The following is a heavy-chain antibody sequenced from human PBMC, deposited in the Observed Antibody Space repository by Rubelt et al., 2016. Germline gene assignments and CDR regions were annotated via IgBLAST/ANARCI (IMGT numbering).Heavy chain of an antibody. CDR3: ARDPQNWFDP. V-gene: IGHV4-39*07. CDR1: GGSISSSSYY. CDR2: IYYSGST. Sequence: QLQLQESGPGLVKPSETLSLTCTVSGGSISSSSYYWGWIRQPPGKGLEWIGSIYYSGSTYYNPSLKSLVTISVDTSKNQFSLKVRSGTAAETAMYFCARDPQNWFDPWGQGTPVTVSS. J-gene: IGHJ5*02. D-gene: IGHD2/OR15-2a*01.